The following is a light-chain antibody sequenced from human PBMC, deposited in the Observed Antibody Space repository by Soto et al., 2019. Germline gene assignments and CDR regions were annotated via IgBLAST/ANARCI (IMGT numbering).Light chain of an antibody. V-gene: IGKV1-5*03. Sequence: DIQMTQSPSTLSASVGDRVTITCRASQSISGSLAWYQQKPGKAPKLLIYEESNLKSGVPSRFSGIGSGTEYTLTISSLQPDDSASYYCQQYNGYWTFGQGTRVEIK. J-gene: IGKJ1*01. CDR1: QSISGS. CDR3: QQYNGYWT. CDR2: EES.